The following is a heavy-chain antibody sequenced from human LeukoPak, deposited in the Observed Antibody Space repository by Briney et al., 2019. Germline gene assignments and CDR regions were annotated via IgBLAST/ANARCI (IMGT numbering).Heavy chain of an antibody. CDR3: ARDRYALGNGDFDY. CDR1: GYTFTSYG. J-gene: IGHJ4*02. Sequence: GASVKVSCKASGYTFTSYGISWVRQAPGQGLEWMGWISTYNGNTNYAQKLQGRVTMTTDTSTSTAYMELRSLRSDDTAVYYCARDRYALGNGDFDYGAQGTLVTVSS. CDR2: ISTYNGNT. V-gene: IGHV1-18*01. D-gene: IGHD3-9*01.